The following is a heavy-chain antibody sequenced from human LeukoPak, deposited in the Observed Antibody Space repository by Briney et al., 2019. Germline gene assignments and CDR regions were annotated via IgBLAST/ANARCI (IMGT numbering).Heavy chain of an antibody. CDR2: ISGSGGTT. D-gene: IGHD2-2*01. CDR1: GFTFSSYA. J-gene: IGHJ4*02. V-gene: IGHV3-23*01. CDR3: AKAYCSRPTCYSPDY. Sequence: PGGSLRLSCAASGFTFSSYAMSWVRQAPGKGLEWVSLISGSGGTTYYADSVKGRFTISRDNSKSTLYLQMNSLRAGDTAVYYCAKAYCSRPTCYSPDYWGQGTLVTVSS.